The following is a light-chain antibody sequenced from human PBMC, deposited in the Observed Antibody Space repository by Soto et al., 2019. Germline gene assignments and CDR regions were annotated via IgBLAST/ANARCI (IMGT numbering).Light chain of an antibody. CDR3: HQSYSNLMST. V-gene: IGKV1-39*01. Sequence: DIQMTQSPSSLSASVGDRVTITCRASQSISTYLNWYQQKPGKAPKLLIYTASSLQGGVPSRFSGSGSGPAFTLTISSLQPEDFSTYYCHQSYSNLMSTFGLGTKLEIK. CDR2: TAS. J-gene: IGKJ2*01. CDR1: QSISTY.